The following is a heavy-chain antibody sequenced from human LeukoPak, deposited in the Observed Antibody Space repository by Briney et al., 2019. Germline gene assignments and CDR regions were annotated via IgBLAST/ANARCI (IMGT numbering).Heavy chain of an antibody. Sequence: GGSLRLSCAASGFTVSSNYMTWVRQAPGKGLEWVTVIYSGGSTYYADSAKGRFTISRDDSKNTLYLQMNSLRAEDTAVYYCARALYGDYGIFDYWGQGTLVSVSS. V-gene: IGHV3-53*01. CDR1: GFTVSSNY. J-gene: IGHJ4*02. D-gene: IGHD4-17*01. CDR3: ARALYGDYGIFDY. CDR2: IYSGGST.